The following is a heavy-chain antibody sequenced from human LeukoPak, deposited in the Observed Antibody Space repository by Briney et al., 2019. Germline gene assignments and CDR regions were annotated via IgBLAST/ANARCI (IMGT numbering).Heavy chain of an antibody. Sequence: PGGSLRLPCAASGFSITDWPLSWVRQAPGEGLEWVSAIGVRTHYADSVKGRFTISRDGSKNTLYLQMNSLTVEDTAIYFCAAGHQNSLEGYWGQGTLVSVAS. J-gene: IGHJ4*02. CDR1: GFSITDWP. D-gene: IGHD1-1*01. CDR3: AAGHQNSLEGY. V-gene: IGHV3-23*01. CDR2: IGVRT.